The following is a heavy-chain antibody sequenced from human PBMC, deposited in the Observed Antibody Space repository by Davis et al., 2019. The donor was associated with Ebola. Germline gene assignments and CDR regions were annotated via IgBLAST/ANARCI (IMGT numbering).Heavy chain of an antibody. CDR2: VYFSGST. CDR3: ASAPLIATPGALWFDP. Sequence: ESLKISCTVYGGSFSGYYWSWIRQSPEKGLEWIGYVYFSGSTTYNPSLKSRVTISQDTSKNHFSLKLSSVTAADTAVYYCASAPLIATPGALWFDPWGPGTRVTVSS. J-gene: IGHJ5*02. CDR1: GGSFSGYY. D-gene: IGHD6-13*01. V-gene: IGHV4-59*08.